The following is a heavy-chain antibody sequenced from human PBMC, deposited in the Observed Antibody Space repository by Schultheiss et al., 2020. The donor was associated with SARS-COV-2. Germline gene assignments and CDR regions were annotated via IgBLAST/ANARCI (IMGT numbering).Heavy chain of an antibody. V-gene: IGHV4-30-4*01. J-gene: IGHJ6*02. CDR2: IYHSGST. D-gene: IGHD2/OR15-2a*01. Sequence: SQTLSLTCTVSGGSINSANYYWSWIRQPPGKGLEWIGYIYHSGSTNYNPSLKSRVTISVDTSKNQFSLKLSSVTAADTAVYYCARGIRYDYGMDVWGQGTTVTVSS. CDR1: GGSINSANYY. CDR3: ARGIRYDYGMDV.